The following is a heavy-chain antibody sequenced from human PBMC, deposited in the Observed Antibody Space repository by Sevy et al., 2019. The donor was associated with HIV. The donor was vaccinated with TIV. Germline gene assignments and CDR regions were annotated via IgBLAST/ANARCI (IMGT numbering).Heavy chain of an antibody. CDR3: AKGQNTAMVAGDAFDI. CDR2: ISWNSGSI. V-gene: IGHV3-9*01. J-gene: IGHJ3*02. CDR1: GFTLDDYA. D-gene: IGHD5-18*01. Sequence: GGSLRLSCAASGFTLDDYAMHWVRQAPGKGLEWVSGISWNSGSIGYADSVKGRFTISRDNAKNSLYLQMNSLRAEDTALYYCAKGQNTAMVAGDAFDIWGQGTMVTVSS.